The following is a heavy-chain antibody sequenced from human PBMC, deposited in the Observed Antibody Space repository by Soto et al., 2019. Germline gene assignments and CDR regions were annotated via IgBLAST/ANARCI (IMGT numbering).Heavy chain of an antibody. J-gene: IGHJ6*02. CDR3: ASSLQGSQYYYYGMDV. CDR1: GGSLSSGGYY. V-gene: IGHV4-31*03. CDR2: IYYSGST. Sequence: SAPPSLRCPVSGGSLSSGGYYWRWVRQHPGKGLEWIGYIYYSGSTYYNPSLKSRVTISVDTSKNQFSLKLSSVTAADTAVYYCASSLQGSQYYYYGMDVWGQGTTVTVSS.